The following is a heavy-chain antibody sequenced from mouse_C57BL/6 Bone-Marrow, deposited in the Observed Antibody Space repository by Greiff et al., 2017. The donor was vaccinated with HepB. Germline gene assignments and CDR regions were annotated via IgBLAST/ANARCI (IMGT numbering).Heavy chain of an antibody. J-gene: IGHJ1*03. CDR2: SRNKANDYTT. CDR3: ARDAIDYGSSHWYFDV. D-gene: IGHD1-1*01. V-gene: IGHV7-1*01. Sequence: EVQGVESGGGLVQSGRSLRLSCATSGFTFSDFYMEWVRQAPGKGLEWIAASRNKANDYTTEYSASVKGRFIVSRDTSQSILYLQMNALRAEDTAIYYCARDAIDYGSSHWYFDVWGTGTTVTVSS. CDR1: GFTFSDFY.